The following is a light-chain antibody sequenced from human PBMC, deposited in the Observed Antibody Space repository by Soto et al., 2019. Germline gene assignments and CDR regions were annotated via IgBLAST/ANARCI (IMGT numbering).Light chain of an antibody. CDR2: DAS. Sequence: DIPMTQSPSSRSASVGDRVTIACRASQSIHIYLSWYQQEPGKAPKLLMYDASSLQSGVPSRFSGSGSGTHFTLTISSLEREGFATYYCQQNYRTPLTVGGGTKVETK. J-gene: IGKJ4*01. CDR3: QQNYRTPLT. V-gene: IGKV1-39*01. CDR1: QSIHIY.